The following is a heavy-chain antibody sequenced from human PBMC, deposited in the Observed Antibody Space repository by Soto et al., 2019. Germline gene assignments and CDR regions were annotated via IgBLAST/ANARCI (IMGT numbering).Heavy chain of an antibody. CDR1: GGTFSSNA. Sequence: QVQLLQSGAEVKKPGSSVKVSCKASGGTFSSNAISWVRQAPGQGLEWMGGIIPIPGTANYAQKFQGRVTITADESTSTAYMELSSLRSEHTAVYYCARSQGSSTSLEIYYYYYYGMDVWGQGTTVTVSS. CDR3: ARSQGSSTSLEIYYYYYYGMDV. CDR2: IIPIPGTA. V-gene: IGHV1-69*01. D-gene: IGHD2-2*01. J-gene: IGHJ6*02.